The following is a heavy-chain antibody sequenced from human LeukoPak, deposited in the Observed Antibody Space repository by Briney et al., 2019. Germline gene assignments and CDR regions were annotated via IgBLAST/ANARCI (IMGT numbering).Heavy chain of an antibody. CDR2: INHSGST. CDR3: ARGGNDTNWYFDL. J-gene: IGHJ2*01. V-gene: IGHV4-34*01. CDR1: GGSFSGYY. D-gene: IGHD1-1*01. Sequence: PETLSLTCAVYGGSFSGYYWSWIRQPPGKGLEWIGEINHSGSTNYNPSLKSRVTISVDTSKNQFSLKLSSVTAADTAVYYCARGGNDTNWYFDLWGRGTLVTVSS.